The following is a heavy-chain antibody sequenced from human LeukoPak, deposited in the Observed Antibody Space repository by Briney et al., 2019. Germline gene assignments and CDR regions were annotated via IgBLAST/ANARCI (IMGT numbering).Heavy chain of an antibody. D-gene: IGHD3-10*01. V-gene: IGHV1-18*01. Sequence: ASVKVSCKASGYTFTSYGISWVRQAPGQGLEWMGLISAYNGNTNYAQKLQGRVTMTTNTSTSTAYMELRSLRSDDTAVYYCARSAAYYCSGSYQGYYYYYMDVWGKGTTVTVSS. CDR3: ARSAAYYCSGSYQGYYYYYMDV. CDR1: GYTFTSYG. CDR2: ISAYNGNT. J-gene: IGHJ6*03.